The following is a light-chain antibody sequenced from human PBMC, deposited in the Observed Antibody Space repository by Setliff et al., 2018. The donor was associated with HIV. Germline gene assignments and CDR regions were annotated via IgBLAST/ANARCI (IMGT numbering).Light chain of an antibody. CDR1: SSDIGTYNL. CDR3: ASYRSPATYV. Sequence: QSVLTQPASVSGSPGQSITISCTGTSSDIGTYNLVSWYQQHPGKAPKLIIFDVSERPSGVSHRFSGSKSGSTASLTISGLQTEDEADYFCASYRSPATYVFGIGTKVTVL. CDR2: DVS. V-gene: IGLV2-14*02. J-gene: IGLJ1*01.